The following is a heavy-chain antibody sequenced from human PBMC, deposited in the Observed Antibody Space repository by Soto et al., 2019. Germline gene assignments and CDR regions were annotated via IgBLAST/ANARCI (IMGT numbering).Heavy chain of an antibody. Sequence: EVQLLESGGGLVQPGGSLRLSCAASGFSFSNYAMIWVRQAPGKGLEWVSGISASGGTTYHADSVKGRFTISRDNFKSTLYLQMNSLRAEDTAVYYCARALKGYGDYYFDYWGQGTLVTVSS. D-gene: IGHD4-17*01. J-gene: IGHJ4*02. CDR1: GFSFSNYA. V-gene: IGHV3-23*01. CDR2: ISASGGTT. CDR3: ARALKGYGDYYFDY.